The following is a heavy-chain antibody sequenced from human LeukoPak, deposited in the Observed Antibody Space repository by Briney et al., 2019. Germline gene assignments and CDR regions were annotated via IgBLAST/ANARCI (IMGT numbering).Heavy chain of an antibody. CDR1: GFTFSSYS. D-gene: IGHD6-19*01. CDR2: ISSSSSYI. V-gene: IGHV3-21*01. CDR3: ARVHRGDSSGRHPPYY. J-gene: IGHJ4*02. Sequence: SGGSLRLSCAASGFTFSSYSMNWVRQAPGKGLEWVSSISSSSSYIYYADSVKGRFTISRDNAKNSLYLQMNSLRAEDTAVYYCARVHRGDSSGRHPPYYWGQGTLVTVSS.